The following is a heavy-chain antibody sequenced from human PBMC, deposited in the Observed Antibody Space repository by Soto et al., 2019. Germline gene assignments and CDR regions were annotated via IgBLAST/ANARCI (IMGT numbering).Heavy chain of an antibody. CDR1: GYTFTSYG. Sequence: QVQLVQSGAEVKKPGASVKVSRKASGYTFTSYGISWVRQAPGQGLEWMGWISAYNGNTNYAQKLQGRVTMTTDTSTSTAYMELRSLRSDDTAVYYCARDLQQLELPYNWFDPWGQGTLVTVSS. V-gene: IGHV1-18*01. J-gene: IGHJ5*02. D-gene: IGHD6-13*01. CDR2: ISAYNGNT. CDR3: ARDLQQLELPYNWFDP.